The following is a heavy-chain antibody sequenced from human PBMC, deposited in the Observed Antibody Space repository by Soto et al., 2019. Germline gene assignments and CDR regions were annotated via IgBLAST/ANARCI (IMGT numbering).Heavy chain of an antibody. V-gene: IGHV3-7*03. J-gene: IGHJ6*02. CDR3: VRDDCSITNCYQGASGFHYYYYGLDF. Sequence: EVQLVESGGGLVQPGGSLRLSCAVSGFTFRSYWMAWVRQAPGKGLEWVANIKQDGSEEYYVDSVKGRFTIARDKAKDSLFLQMNSLRAEDLAVYYCVRDDCSITNCYQGASGFHYYYYGLDFWGQGTTVTV. CDR1: GFTFRSYW. CDR2: IKQDGSEE. D-gene: IGHD2-2*01.